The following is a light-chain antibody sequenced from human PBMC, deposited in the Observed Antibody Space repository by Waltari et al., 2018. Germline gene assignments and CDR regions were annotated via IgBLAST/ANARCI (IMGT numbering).Light chain of an antibody. CDR2: AAS. V-gene: IGKV1-39*01. Sequence: DIQMTQSPSSLSASAGDRVTITCRASQGINTYLNWYQQKPGKAPKRLIYAASNLESGVPSRFSGSGSGTDFTLIISSLQAEDFATYYCQQNYSPPWTFGQGTKVEIK. J-gene: IGKJ1*01. CDR1: QGINTY. CDR3: QQNYSPPWT.